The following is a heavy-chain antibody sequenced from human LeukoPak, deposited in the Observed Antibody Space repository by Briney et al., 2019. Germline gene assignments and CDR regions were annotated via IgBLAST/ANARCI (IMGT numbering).Heavy chain of an antibody. CDR1: GFTFDDYA. CDR2: ISWNSGSI. D-gene: IGHD2-15*01. V-gene: IGHV3-9*01. Sequence: GGSLRLSCAASGFTFDDYAMHWVRQAPGKGLEWVSGISWNSGSIGYADSVKGRFTISRDNAKNSLYLQMNSLRAEDTALYYCAATYYYYYGMDVWGQGTTVTVSS. J-gene: IGHJ6*02. CDR3: AATYYYYYGMDV.